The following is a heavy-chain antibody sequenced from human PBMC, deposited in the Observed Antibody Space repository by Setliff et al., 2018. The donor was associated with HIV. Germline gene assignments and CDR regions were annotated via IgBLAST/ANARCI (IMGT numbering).Heavy chain of an antibody. CDR1: GGTFSSYA. V-gene: IGHV1-69*05. Sequence: GASVKVSCKASGGTFSSYAISWVRQAPGQGLEWMGGSIPMYGTSNYAQKFQGRVTITRDASASTAYMELSSLRSEDTAVYYCARSPGDYLFDYWGQGTLVTVSS. J-gene: IGHJ4*02. D-gene: IGHD4-17*01. CDR3: ARSPGDYLFDY. CDR2: SIPMYGTS.